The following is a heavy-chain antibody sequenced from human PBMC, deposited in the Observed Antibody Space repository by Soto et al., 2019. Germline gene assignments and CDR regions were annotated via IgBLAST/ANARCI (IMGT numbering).Heavy chain of an antibody. Sequence: NPGGSLRLSCAASGFTFSNAWMSWVRQAPGKGLEWVGRIKSKTDGGTTDYAAPVKGRFTISRDDSKNTLYLQMNSLKTEDTAVYYCTIPAGWELSFDYWGQGTLVTVSS. CDR1: GFTFSNAW. J-gene: IGHJ4*02. V-gene: IGHV3-15*01. CDR3: TIPAGWELSFDY. CDR2: IKSKTDGGTT. D-gene: IGHD1-26*01.